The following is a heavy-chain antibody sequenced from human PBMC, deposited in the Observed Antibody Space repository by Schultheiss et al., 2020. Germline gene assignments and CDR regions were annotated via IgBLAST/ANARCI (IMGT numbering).Heavy chain of an antibody. CDR3: ATHGWLVLEHYFDY. J-gene: IGHJ4*02. V-gene: IGHV3-13*01. D-gene: IGHD6-19*01. CDR1: GFTFSRFG. CDR2: IGTAGDT. Sequence: GGSLRLSCAASGFTFSRFGMHWVRQATGKGLEWVSAIGTAGDTYYPGSVKGRFTISRDNTKNSLYLQMNSLSAEDTAVYYCATHGWLVLEHYFDYWGQGTLVTVSS.